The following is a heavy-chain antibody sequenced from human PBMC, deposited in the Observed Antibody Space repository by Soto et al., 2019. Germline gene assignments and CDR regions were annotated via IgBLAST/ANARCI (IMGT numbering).Heavy chain of an antibody. J-gene: IGHJ4*02. D-gene: IGHD3-3*01. CDR2: ISSSGSTI. V-gene: IGHV3-48*03. CDR1: GFTFSSYE. Sequence: EVQLVESGGGLVQPGGSLRLSCAASGFTFSSYEMNWVRQAPGKGLEWVSYISSSGSTIYYADSVKGRFTISRDNAKNSLYLQMNSLRVEDTAVYYCATGTLRFLEWLLYPVYFDYWGQGTLVTVSS. CDR3: ATGTLRFLEWLLYPVYFDY.